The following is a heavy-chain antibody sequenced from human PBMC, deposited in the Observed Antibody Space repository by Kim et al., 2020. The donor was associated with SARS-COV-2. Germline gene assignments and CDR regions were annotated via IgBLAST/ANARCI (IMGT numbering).Heavy chain of an antibody. CDR3: ARHLDGEGGRDRGDDF. D-gene: IGHD2-21*01. J-gene: IGHJ4*01. V-gene: IGHV4-39*01. CDR1: GDSVSSSTYF. CDR2: VYYSGST. Sequence: SETLSLTCTVSGDSVSSSTYFWGWIRQPPGKGLEWIGYVYYSGSTYYNPSLKSRVTISVDTSKNQFSLKLSSVTAADTAVYYCARHLDGEGGRDRGDDF.